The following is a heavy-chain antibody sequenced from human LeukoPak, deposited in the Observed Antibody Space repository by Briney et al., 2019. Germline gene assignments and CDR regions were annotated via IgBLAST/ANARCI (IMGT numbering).Heavy chain of an antibody. CDR1: GFTFRSYG. D-gene: IGHD2-15*01. CDR3: VKDTGGASLSNWFAP. Sequence: GGSLRLSCAASGFTFRSYGIHWVRQAPGKGLGWVAAIPYDGNSRYYLDSVKGRFTISRDNSKNTVYLQMNSLRVEDTAVYYCVKDTGGASLSNWFAPGAREPRSPSPQ. CDR2: IPYDGNSR. J-gene: IGHJ5*02. V-gene: IGHV3-30*02.